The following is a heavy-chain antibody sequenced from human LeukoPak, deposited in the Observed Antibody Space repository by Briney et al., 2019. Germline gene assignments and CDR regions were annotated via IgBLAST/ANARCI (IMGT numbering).Heavy chain of an antibody. Sequence: SETLSLTCAVYGGSFSGYCWSWIRQPPGKGLEWIGEINHSGSTNYNPSLKSRVTMSVDTSKNQFSLKLSSVTAADTAVYYCATSYGSGLNYYYGMDVWGQGTTVTVSS. J-gene: IGHJ6*02. V-gene: IGHV4-34*01. CDR1: GGSFSGYC. CDR3: ATSYGSGLNYYYGMDV. D-gene: IGHD3-10*01. CDR2: INHSGST.